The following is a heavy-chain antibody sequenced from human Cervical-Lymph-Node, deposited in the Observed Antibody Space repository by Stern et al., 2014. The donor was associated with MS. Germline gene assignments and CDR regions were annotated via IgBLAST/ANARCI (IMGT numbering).Heavy chain of an antibody. CDR2: INWNGRNS. CDR1: GFKFDDHG. CDR3: ARGPYTNSWYYFDF. D-gene: IGHD2-2*02. J-gene: IGHJ4*02. V-gene: IGHV3-20*04. Sequence: EVQLVESGGGAARPGGSLRLSCEGSGFKFDDHGMSWVRQVPGKGLEWVSGINWNGRNSDYAGSVEGRFTISRDNAKNSLYLQITSLRDEDTAFYYCARGPYTNSWYYFDFWGQGTLVTVSS.